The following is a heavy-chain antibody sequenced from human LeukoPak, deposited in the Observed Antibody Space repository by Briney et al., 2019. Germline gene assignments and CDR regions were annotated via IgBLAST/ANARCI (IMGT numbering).Heavy chain of an antibody. CDR3: ARDTGSSSWYYYYYGMDV. CDR1: GFTFSSYA. CDR2: ISYDGSNK. J-gene: IGHJ6*02. D-gene: IGHD6-13*01. V-gene: IGHV3-30-3*01. Sequence: GGSLRLSCAASGFTFSSYAMRWVRQAPGKGLEWVAVISYDGSNKYYADSVKGRFTISRDNSKNTLYLQMNSLRAEDTAVYYCARDTGSSSWYYYYYGMDVWGQGTTVTVSS.